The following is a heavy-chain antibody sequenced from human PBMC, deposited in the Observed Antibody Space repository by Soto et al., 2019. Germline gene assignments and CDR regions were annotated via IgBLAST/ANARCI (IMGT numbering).Heavy chain of an antibody. CDR3: ASNYYDSSGSYYYYYYGMDV. V-gene: IGHV3-30*03. J-gene: IGHJ6*02. Sequence: GGSLRLSCAASGFTFSGYGMHWVRQAPGKXLEWVAAISYDGSNKYYADSVKGRFTISRDNSKNTLYLQMNSLRAEDTAVYYCASNYYDSSGSYYYYYYGMDVWGQGSTVTVSS. CDR1: GFTFSGYG. D-gene: IGHD3-22*01. CDR2: ISYDGSNK.